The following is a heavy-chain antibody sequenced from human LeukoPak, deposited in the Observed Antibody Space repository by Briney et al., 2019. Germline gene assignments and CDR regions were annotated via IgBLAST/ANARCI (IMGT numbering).Heavy chain of an antibody. CDR1: GYTFTSYD. V-gene: IGHV1-8*01. J-gene: IGHJ4*02. CDR2: MNPNSGNT. D-gene: IGHD5-18*01. Sequence: GASVKVSCKASGYTFTSYDINWVRQATGQGLEWMGWMNPNSGNTGYAQKFQGRVTMTRNTSISTAYMELSSLRSEDTAVYYCARGRGYSYRHLYYFDYWGQGTLVTVSS. CDR3: ARGRGYSYRHLYYFDY.